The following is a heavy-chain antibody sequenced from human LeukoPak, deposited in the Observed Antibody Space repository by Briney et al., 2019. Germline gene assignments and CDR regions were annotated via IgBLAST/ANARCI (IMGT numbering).Heavy chain of an antibody. CDR1: GGSISGYY. CDR2: IHYSGST. Sequence: PSETLSLTCIVSGGSISGYYWSWIRQPPGEGLEWIGYIHYSGSTNYNPSLKSRVTISVDTSKNQFSLKLSSVTAADTAVYYCAREAPICSGGTCYDYWGQGTLVTVSS. J-gene: IGHJ4*02. CDR3: AREAPICSGGTCYDY. V-gene: IGHV4-59*01. D-gene: IGHD2-15*01.